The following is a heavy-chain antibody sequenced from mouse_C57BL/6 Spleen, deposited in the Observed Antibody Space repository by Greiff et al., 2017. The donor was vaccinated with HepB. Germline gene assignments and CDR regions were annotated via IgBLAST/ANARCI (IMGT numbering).Heavy chain of an antibody. CDR1: GYSITSGYY. Sequence: EVKLVESGPGLVKPSQSLSLTCSVTGYSITSGYYWNWIRQFPGNKLEWMGYISYDGSNNYNPSLKNRISITRDTSKNQFFLKLNSVATEDTATCDCARRGCDEAYWGQGTLVTVSA. CDR2: ISYDGSN. CDR3: ARRGCDEAY. V-gene: IGHV3-6*01. J-gene: IGHJ3*01.